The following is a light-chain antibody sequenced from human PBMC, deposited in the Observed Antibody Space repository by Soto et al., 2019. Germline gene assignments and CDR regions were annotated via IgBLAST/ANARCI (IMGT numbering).Light chain of an antibody. CDR1: NNDVGGYNY. V-gene: IGLV2-14*03. CDR3: ASYKTYNPPQIV. CDR2: DVS. J-gene: IGLJ1*01. Sequence: QSALTQPASVSGSPGQSITISCTGTNNDVGGYNYVSWYQHHPGKAPKLMIFDVSNRPSGVSNRFSGSKSGNTASLTISGLQPEDEVVYDSASYKTYNPPQIVFGTGSKV.